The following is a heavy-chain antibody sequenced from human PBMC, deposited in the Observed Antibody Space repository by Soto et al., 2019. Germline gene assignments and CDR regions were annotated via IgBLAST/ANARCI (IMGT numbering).Heavy chain of an antibody. D-gene: IGHD3-10*01. CDR2: ISGSGGST. V-gene: IGHV3-23*01. Sequence: EVQLLESGGGLIQPGGSLRLSCAASGFTFRSNAMSWVRQAPGKGLEWVSSISGSGGSTFYADSVKGRVTISRDNSKNTLYLQMNSLRAEDTAVYYCAKDPGGLRDAFDIWGQGTMVTVSS. CDR3: AKDPGGLRDAFDI. CDR1: GFTFRSNA. J-gene: IGHJ3*02.